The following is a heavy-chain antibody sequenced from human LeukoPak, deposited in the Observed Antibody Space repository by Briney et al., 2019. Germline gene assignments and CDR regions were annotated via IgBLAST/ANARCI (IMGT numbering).Heavy chain of an antibody. D-gene: IGHD3-22*01. CDR2: ISSSSSYT. CDR3: ASGRSYDSSGYYFY. CDR1: GFTFSDYY. J-gene: IGHJ4*02. V-gene: IGHV3-11*06. Sequence: GGSLRLSCAASGFTFSDYYMSWIRQAPGKGLEWVSYISSSSSYTNYADSVKGRFTISRDNAKNTLYLQMNSLRAEDTAMYYCASGRSYDSSGYYFYWGQGTLVTVSS.